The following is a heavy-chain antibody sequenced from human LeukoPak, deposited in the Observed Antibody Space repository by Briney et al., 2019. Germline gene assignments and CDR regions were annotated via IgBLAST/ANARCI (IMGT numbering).Heavy chain of an antibody. CDR1: GFTFSSYA. Sequence: GGSLRLSCAASGFTFSSYAMSWVRRAPGKGLEWVSAISGSGGSTYYADSVKGRFTISRDNSKNTLYLQMNSLRAEDTAVYYCAKDQMGYYDFWSGYYRPGGFDYWGQGTLVTVSS. V-gene: IGHV3-23*01. CDR3: AKDQMGYYDFWSGYYRPGGFDY. D-gene: IGHD3-3*01. CDR2: ISGSGGST. J-gene: IGHJ4*02.